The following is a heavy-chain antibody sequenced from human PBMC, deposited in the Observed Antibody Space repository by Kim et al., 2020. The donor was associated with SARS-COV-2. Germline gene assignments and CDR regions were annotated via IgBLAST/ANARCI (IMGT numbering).Heavy chain of an antibody. Sequence: GGSLRLSCAASGFTFSSYAMGWVRQAPGKGLEWVSTILNSGGGTYYADSVKGRFTISRDNSKNTLYLQMNSLRAEDTAVYYCARGGGCDYWGQGTLVTVSS. CDR3: ARGGGCDY. CDR2: ILNSGGGT. J-gene: IGHJ4*02. D-gene: IGHD3-16*01. CDR1: GFTFSSYA. V-gene: IGHV3-23*01.